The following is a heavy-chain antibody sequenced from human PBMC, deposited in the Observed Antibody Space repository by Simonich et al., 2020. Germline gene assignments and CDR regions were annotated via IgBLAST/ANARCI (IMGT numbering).Heavy chain of an antibody. CDR1: GYTFTGYY. J-gene: IGHJ1*01. D-gene: IGHD6-13*01. CDR3: ARSHIAAAGTGYFQH. CDR2: INPNSGAT. Sequence: QVQLVQSGAEVKKPGASVKVSCKASGYTFTGYYMHWVRQAPGQGLEGLGRINPNSGATNYEQKFQGRVTMTRETPISTAYMELSRLRYDDTAVYYCARSHIAAAGTGYFQHWGQGTLVTVSS. V-gene: IGHV1-2*06.